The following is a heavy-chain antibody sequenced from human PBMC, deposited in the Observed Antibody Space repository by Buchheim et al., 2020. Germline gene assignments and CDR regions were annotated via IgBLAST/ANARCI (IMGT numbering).Heavy chain of an antibody. CDR2: IKYDGSDK. D-gene: IGHD3-16*01. CDR3: TRDHSGGWALEY. CDR1: GFTFTTYW. V-gene: IGHV3-7*01. Sequence: EVQLVESGGDLVQPGGSLRLSCAASGFTFTTYWMAWVRQPPGKGLEWVANIKYDGSDKYYVDSVKGRFTISRDNAKDSLFLQMNSLRGDDTAVYYCTRDHSGGWALEYWGQGT. J-gene: IGHJ4*02.